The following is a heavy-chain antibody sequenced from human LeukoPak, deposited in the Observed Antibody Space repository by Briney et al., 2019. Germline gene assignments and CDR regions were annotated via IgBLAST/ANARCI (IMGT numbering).Heavy chain of an antibody. CDR3: ARQLYYDSSGYYWYFDL. D-gene: IGHD3-22*01. Sequence: SETLSLTRTVSGGSISSSSYYWGWIRQPPGKGLEWIGTIYFGGSTYYNPSLKSRVTISVDTSKNQFSLKLRSVTAADTAVYYCARQLYYDSSGYYWYFDLWGRGTLVTVSS. CDR2: IYFGGST. CDR1: GGSISSSSYY. J-gene: IGHJ2*01. V-gene: IGHV4-39*01.